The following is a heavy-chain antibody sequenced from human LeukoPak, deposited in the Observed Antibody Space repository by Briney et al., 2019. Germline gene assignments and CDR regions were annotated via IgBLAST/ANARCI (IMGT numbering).Heavy chain of an antibody. CDR1: GFTFSSYA. Sequence: PGGSLRLSCAASGFTFSSYAMSWVRQAPGKGLEWVANIKQDGSEKYYVDSVKGRFTISRDNAKNSLYLQMNSLRAEDTAVYYCARGWIQLWPFDYWGQGTLVTVSS. CDR2: IKQDGSEK. D-gene: IGHD5-18*01. J-gene: IGHJ4*02. CDR3: ARGWIQLWPFDY. V-gene: IGHV3-7*03.